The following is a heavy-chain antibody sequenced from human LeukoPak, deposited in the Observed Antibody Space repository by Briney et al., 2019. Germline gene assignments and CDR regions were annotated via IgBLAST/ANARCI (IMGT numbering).Heavy chain of an antibody. CDR3: ARVGSAWTSFDY. CDR2: INPNSGGT. CDR1: GYTFTGYY. V-gene: IGHV1-2*02. D-gene: IGHD1-26*01. Sequence: ASVKVSCKASGYTFTGYYMHWVREAPGQGLECMGWINPNSGGTNYAQKFQGRVTMTRDTSISTAYMELRSLRSDDTAVYYCARVGSAWTSFDYWGQGTLVTVSS. J-gene: IGHJ4*02.